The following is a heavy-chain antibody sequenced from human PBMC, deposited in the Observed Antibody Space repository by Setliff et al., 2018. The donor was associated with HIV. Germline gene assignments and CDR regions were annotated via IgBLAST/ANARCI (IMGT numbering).Heavy chain of an antibody. D-gene: IGHD3-22*01. V-gene: IGHV1-2*02. CDR3: ARGMDYYDTSGYYQYYFDY. Sequence: ASVKVSCKASGYTFTGYYMHWVRQAPGQGLEWMGWINPNNGGTNYAQKFQGRVTMTRDTSISTAYMELSRLRSDDTAVYYCARGMDYYDTSGYYQYYFDYWGRGTLVTVSS. J-gene: IGHJ4*02. CDR2: INPNNGGT. CDR1: GYTFTGYY.